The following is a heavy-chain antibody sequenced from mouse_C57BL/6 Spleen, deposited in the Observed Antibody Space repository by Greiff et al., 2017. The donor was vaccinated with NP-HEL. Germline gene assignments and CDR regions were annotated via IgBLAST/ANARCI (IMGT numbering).Heavy chain of an antibody. Sequence: DVKLVESGGGLVKPGGSLKLSCAASGFTFSSYAMSWVRQTPEKRLEWVATISDGGSYTSYPDNVKGRFTISSDNAKNNLYLQMSHLKSEDTARYYCAGGGLCYSPFDYWGKGTTLTVSS. D-gene: IGHD6-2*01. V-gene: IGHV5-4*03. CDR2: ISDGGSYT. J-gene: IGHJ2*01. CDR1: GFTFSSYA. CDR3: AGGGLCYSPFDY.